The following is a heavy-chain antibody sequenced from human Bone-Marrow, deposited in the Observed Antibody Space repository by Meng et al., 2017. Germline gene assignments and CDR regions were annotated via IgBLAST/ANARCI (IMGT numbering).Heavy chain of an antibody. CDR1: GGSFSDYY. J-gene: IGHJ4*02. CDR3: ARERGKWLRFGPFDY. CDR2: INHSGST. Sequence: VDLQQWGGGLLKPSETLSLPCAVYGGSFSDYYWSWIRQPPGKGLEWIGEINHSGSTNYNPSLKSRATISVDTSKNQFSLKLSSVSAADTAVYYCARERGKWLRFGPFDYWGQGTLVTVSS. D-gene: IGHD5-12*01. V-gene: IGHV4-34*01.